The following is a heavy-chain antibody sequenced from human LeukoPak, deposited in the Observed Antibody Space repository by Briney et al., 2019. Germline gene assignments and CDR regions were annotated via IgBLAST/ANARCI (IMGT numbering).Heavy chain of an antibody. J-gene: IGHJ6*02. D-gene: IGHD3-10*01. CDR3: ARDIRITMVRGGPFYYYGMDV. CDR1: GGSISSYY. Sequence: SETLSLTCTVSGGSISSYYWSWIRQHPGKGLEWIGYIYYSGSTYYNPSLKSRVTISVDTSKNQFSLKLSSVTAADTAVYYCARDIRITMVRGGPFYYYGMDVWGQGTTVTVSS. V-gene: IGHV4-59*06. CDR2: IYYSGST.